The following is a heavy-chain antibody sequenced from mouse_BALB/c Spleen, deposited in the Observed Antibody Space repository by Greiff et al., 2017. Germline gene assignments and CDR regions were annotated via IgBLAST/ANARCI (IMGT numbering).Heavy chain of an antibody. Sequence: QVQLQQPGAELVKPGAPVKLSCKASGYTFTSYWMNWVKQRPGRGLEWIGRIDPSDSETHYNQKFKDKATLTVDKSSSTAYIQLSSLTSEDSAVYYCAKVGYGNYDYAMDYWGQGTSVTVSS. V-gene: IGHV1-69*02. J-gene: IGHJ4*01. D-gene: IGHD2-1*01. CDR3: AKVGYGNYDYAMDY. CDR2: IDPSDSET. CDR1: GYTFTSYW.